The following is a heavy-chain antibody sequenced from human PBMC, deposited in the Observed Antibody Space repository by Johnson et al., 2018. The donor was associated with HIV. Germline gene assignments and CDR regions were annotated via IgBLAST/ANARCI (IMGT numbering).Heavy chain of an antibody. CDR3: AREAQTHALNL. CDR2: ISWNSGSI. V-gene: IGHV3-9*01. Sequence: VQLVESGGGLVQPGRSLRLSCAASGFTFDDYAMHWVRQAPGKGLAWVSGISWNSGSIGYADSVKGRFTISRDNAKNSLYLQMNSLRAGATTVYYCAREAQTHALNLWGKVTMVTVAS. J-gene: IGHJ3*01. D-gene: IGHD4-23*01. CDR1: GFTFDDYA.